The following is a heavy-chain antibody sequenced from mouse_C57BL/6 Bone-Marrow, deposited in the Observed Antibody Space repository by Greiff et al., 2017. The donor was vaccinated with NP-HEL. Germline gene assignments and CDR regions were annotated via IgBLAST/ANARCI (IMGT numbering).Heavy chain of an antibody. Sequence: QVQLQQPGAELVKPGASVKLSCKASGYTFTSYWMHWVKQRPGRGLEWIGRIDPNSGGTKYNEKFKSKATLTVDKPSSTASMQLSSLTSEDSAVYYCAREGSTMVTTPWFADWGQGTLVTVSA. J-gene: IGHJ3*01. CDR2: IDPNSGGT. CDR3: AREGSTMVTTPWFAD. D-gene: IGHD2-2*01. V-gene: IGHV1-72*01. CDR1: GYTFTSYW.